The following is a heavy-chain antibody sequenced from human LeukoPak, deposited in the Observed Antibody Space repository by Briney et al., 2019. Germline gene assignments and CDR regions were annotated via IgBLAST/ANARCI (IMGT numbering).Heavy chain of an antibody. Sequence: GGSLRLSCAASGFTFSSYAMSWVRQAPGKGLEWVSAIRGSGGSTYYAGSVKGRFTISRDNSKNTLYLQMNSLRAEDTAVYYCAKSIVGATYNWFDPWGQGTLVTVSS. D-gene: IGHD1-26*01. V-gene: IGHV3-23*01. CDR2: IRGSGGST. J-gene: IGHJ5*02. CDR1: GFTFSSYA. CDR3: AKSIVGATYNWFDP.